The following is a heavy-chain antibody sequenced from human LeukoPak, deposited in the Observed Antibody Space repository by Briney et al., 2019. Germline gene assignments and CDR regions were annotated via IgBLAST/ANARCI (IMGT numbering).Heavy chain of an antibody. V-gene: IGHV3-23*01. CDR1: GFTFSSYA. CDR3: AKDGKGAPVAGTGYFDY. J-gene: IGHJ4*02. CDR2: ISGSGGNT. D-gene: IGHD6-19*01. Sequence: QPGGSLRLSCAASGFTFSSYAMSWVRQAPGKGLEWVSVISGSGGNTDYADSVKGRFTISRDNSKNTLYLQMNSLRAEDTAIYYCAKDGKGAPVAGTGYFDYWGQGTLVTVSS.